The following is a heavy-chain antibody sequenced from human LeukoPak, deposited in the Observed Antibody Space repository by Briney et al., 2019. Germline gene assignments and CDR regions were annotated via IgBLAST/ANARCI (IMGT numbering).Heavy chain of an antibody. V-gene: IGHV3-30*18. CDR3: AKARRERWYGDAFDI. CDR2: ISNDENNK. Sequence: GGSLRLSCAASGFTFSSYGMHWVRQAPGKGLEWVTVISNDENNKYYADSVKGRFTVSRDNSKNTLDLQMNSLRPEDTAVYYCAKARRERWYGDAFDIWGQGTMVTVSS. J-gene: IGHJ3*02. CDR1: GFTFSSYG. D-gene: IGHD6-13*01.